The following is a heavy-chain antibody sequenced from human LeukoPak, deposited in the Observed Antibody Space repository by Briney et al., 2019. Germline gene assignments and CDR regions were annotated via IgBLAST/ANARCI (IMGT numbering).Heavy chain of an antibody. V-gene: IGHV3-23*01. CDR2: ISGSGGST. CDR3: VARRGVVRGVQALVDY. Sequence: GGSLRLSCAASGFTFSSYAMSWVRQAPGKGLEWVSAISGSGGSTYYADSVKGRFTISRDNSKNTLYLQMNSLRAEDTAVYYCVARRGVVRGVQALVDYWGQGTLVTVSS. D-gene: IGHD3-10*01. CDR1: GFTFSSYA. J-gene: IGHJ4*02.